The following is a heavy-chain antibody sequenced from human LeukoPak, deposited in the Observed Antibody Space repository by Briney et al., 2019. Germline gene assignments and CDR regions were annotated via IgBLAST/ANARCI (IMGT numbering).Heavy chain of an antibody. CDR2: MNPDGSEK. D-gene: IGHD3-22*01. CDR1: GFTFSSYW. CDR3: ARDRALYDSRRGYYYTEDDY. V-gene: IGHV3-7*01. J-gene: IGHJ4*02. Sequence: PGGSLRLSCAASGFTFSSYWMSWVRQAPGKGLEWVASMNPDGSEKYFLDSVKGRFTISRDNAKSSLYLQMNSLRGDDTAVYYCARDRALYDSRRGYYYTEDDYWGQGTLVTVSS.